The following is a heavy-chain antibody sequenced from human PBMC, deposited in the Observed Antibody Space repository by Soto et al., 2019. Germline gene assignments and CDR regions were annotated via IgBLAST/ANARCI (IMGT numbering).Heavy chain of an antibody. CDR1: GGSISTYY. D-gene: IGHD6-19*01. Sequence: SETLSLTCTVSGGSISTYYWSWIRQPPGKGLEWIGYIYYSGSTSYNPSLKSRVTISVDTSKNQFSLKLRSVTAADTAVYYCASDRSSGWDQGYGMDVWGQGTTVTSP. CDR3: ASDRSSGWDQGYGMDV. J-gene: IGHJ6*02. CDR2: IYYSGST. V-gene: IGHV4-59*01.